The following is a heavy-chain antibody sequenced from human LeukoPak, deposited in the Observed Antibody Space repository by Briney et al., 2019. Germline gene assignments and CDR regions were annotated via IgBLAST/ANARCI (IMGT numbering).Heavy chain of an antibody. CDR2: ISWNSGSI. D-gene: IGHD5-18*01. V-gene: IGHV3-9*03. J-gene: IGHJ4*02. CDR3: AKGTRDTAMVTSLDY. CDR1: GFTFDDYA. Sequence: PGGSLRLSCAASGFTFDDYAMHWVRQAPGKGLEWVSGISWNSGSIGDADSVKGRFTISRDNAKNSLYLQMNSLRAEDMALYYCAKGTRDTAMVTSLDYWGQGTLVTVSS.